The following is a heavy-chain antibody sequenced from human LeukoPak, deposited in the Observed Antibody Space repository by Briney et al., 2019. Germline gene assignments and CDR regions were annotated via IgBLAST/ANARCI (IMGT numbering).Heavy chain of an antibody. CDR3: ARDYNDFWSGYSYYFDY. V-gene: IGHV3-33*01. J-gene: IGHJ4*02. D-gene: IGHD3-3*01. CDR2: IWYDGSNK. CDR1: GFTFSSYG. Sequence: GGSLRLSCAASGFTFSSYGMHWVRQAPGKGLEWLAVIWYDGSNKYYADSVKGRFTISRDNSKNTLYLQMNSLRAEDTAVYYCARDYNDFWSGYSYYFDYWGQGTLVTVSS.